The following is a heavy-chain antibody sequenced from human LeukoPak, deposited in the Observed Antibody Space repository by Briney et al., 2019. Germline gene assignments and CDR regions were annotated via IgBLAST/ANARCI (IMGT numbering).Heavy chain of an antibody. D-gene: IGHD6-19*01. CDR3: ARSPSSGWYPGGVY. V-gene: IGHV3-21*01. J-gene: IGHJ4*02. CDR1: GFTFNSYA. CDR2: ISRSGNYI. Sequence: RTGGSLRLSCAASGFTFNSYAMSWVRQAPGKGLEWVSSISRSGNYIYYADSVKGRFTIFRDNAKHSLYLQINSLRAEDTAVYYCARSPSSGWYPGGVYWGQGTLVTVSS.